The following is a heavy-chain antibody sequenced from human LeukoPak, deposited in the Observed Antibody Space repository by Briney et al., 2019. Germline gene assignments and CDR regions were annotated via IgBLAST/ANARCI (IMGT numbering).Heavy chain of an antibody. J-gene: IGHJ6*03. Sequence: SETLSLTCAVSGGSISSYYWSWIRQPAGKGLEWIGRIHTSGSTNYSPSLKSRVNMSVDTSKNQFSLKLSSVTAADTAVYYCAREEPHYYYYMDVWGKGTTVTVSS. CDR1: GGSISSYY. V-gene: IGHV4-4*07. CDR3: AREEPHYYYYMDV. CDR2: IHTSGST. D-gene: IGHD1-14*01.